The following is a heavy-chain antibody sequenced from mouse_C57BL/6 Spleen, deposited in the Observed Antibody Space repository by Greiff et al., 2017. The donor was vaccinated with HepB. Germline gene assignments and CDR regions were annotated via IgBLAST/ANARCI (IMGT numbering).Heavy chain of an antibody. CDR1: GYAFSSSW. CDR2: IYPGDGDT. Sequence: QVQLQQSGPELVKPGASVKISCKASGYAFSSSWMNWVKQRPGKGLEWIGRIYPGDGDTNYNGKFKGKATLTADKSSSTAYMQLSSLTSEDSAVYLCARVMITRYYAMDYWGQGTSVTVSS. CDR3: ARVMITRYYAMDY. D-gene: IGHD2-4*01. J-gene: IGHJ4*01. V-gene: IGHV1-82*01.